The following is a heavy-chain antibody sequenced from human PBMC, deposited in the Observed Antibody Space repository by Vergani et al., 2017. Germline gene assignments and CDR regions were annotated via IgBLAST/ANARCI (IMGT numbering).Heavy chain of an antibody. CDR3: ARGVGDYGDFYDY. CDR2: IKQDGSEK. J-gene: IGHJ4*02. CDR1: GFTFRSYW. V-gene: IGHV3-7*03. Sequence: EVQLVESGGGLVQPGGSLGLSCAASGFTFRSYWMSWVRQAPGKGLEWVANIKQDGSEKYYVESVKGRFTISRDNAKNSLSLQMNSLRDEDTAFYYCARGVGDYGDFYDYWGQGTLVTVSS. D-gene: IGHD4-17*01.